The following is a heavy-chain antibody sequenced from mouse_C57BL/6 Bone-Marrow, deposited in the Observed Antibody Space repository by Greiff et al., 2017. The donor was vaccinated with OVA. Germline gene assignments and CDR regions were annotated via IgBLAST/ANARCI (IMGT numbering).Heavy chain of an antibody. CDR3: ARGEVWLRRDWYFDV. CDR2: ISRGSSTT. D-gene: IGHD2-2*01. V-gene: IGHV5-17*01. Sequence: EVQLVESGGGLVKPGGSLKLSCAASGFTFSDYGMHWVRQAPEKGLEWVAYISRGSSTTYYADTVKGRATISRDNASNTRFLQMTSLRSEDTAMYYCARGEVWLRRDWYFDVWGTGTTVTVSA. CDR1: GFTFSDYG. J-gene: IGHJ1*03.